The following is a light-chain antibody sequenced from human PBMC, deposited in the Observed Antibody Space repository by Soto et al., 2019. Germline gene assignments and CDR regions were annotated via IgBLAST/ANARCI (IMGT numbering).Light chain of an antibody. CDR3: QSYDSSLSGNYV. J-gene: IGLJ1*01. CDR1: SSNIGAGYD. CDR2: GNS. Sequence: QTVVTQPPSVSGAPGQRVTISCTGSSSNIGAGYDVHWYQQLPGTAPKLLIYGNSNRPSGVPDRFSGSKSGTSASLAITGLQAEDEADYYRQSYDSSLSGNYVFGTGTKLTVL. V-gene: IGLV1-40*01.